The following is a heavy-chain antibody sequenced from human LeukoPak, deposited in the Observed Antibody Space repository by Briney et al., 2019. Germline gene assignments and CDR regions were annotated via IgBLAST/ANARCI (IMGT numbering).Heavy chain of an antibody. J-gene: IGHJ4*02. V-gene: IGHV3-7*01. CDR2: VAPDGSAQ. Sequence: GGSLRLSCAASGFTFSGYSMTWVRQAPGKGLEWLANVAPDGSAQNYVDSLEGRFTISRDNPNNSLYLQMHSLRAEDAAVYYCARVIAGAIDYWGQGTLVTVSS. D-gene: IGHD2-15*01. CDR3: ARVIAGAIDY. CDR1: GFTFSGYS.